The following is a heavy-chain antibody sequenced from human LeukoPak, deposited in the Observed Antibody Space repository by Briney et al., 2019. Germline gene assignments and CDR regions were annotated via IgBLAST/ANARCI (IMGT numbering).Heavy chain of an antibody. CDR2: INTDGSST. Sequence: GGSLRLSCAASGFTFSSYWMHWVRQAPGKGLVWVSRINTDGSSTNYADSVKGRFTISRDNAKNTLYLQMNSLRAEDTAVYYCARDLYVSVPAAMFYYYYGMDVWGQGTTVTVSS. CDR3: ARDLYVSVPAAMFYYYYGMDV. CDR1: GFTFSSYW. J-gene: IGHJ6*02. D-gene: IGHD2-2*01. V-gene: IGHV3-74*01.